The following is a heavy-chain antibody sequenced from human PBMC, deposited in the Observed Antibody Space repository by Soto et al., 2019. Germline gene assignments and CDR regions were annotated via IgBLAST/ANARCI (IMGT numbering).Heavy chain of an antibody. J-gene: IGHJ4*02. V-gene: IGHV3-30*18. D-gene: IGHD3-10*01. CDR3: AKITYTASQLLWFGELED. Sequence: QVQLVESGGGVVQPGRSLRLTCAASGFTFSSYGMHWVRQAPGKGLEWVAIISYDGSKKYYADSVKGRFTISRDNSKNTLYLQMNSLRAEDTAVYYCAKITYTASQLLWFGELEDWGQGTLVTVSS. CDR2: ISYDGSKK. CDR1: GFTFSSYG.